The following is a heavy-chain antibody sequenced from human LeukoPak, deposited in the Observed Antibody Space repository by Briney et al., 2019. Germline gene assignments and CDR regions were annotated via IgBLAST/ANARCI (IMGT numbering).Heavy chain of an antibody. J-gene: IGHJ4*02. D-gene: IGHD2/OR15-2a*01. CDR2: ISSSGSTK. V-gene: IGHV3-48*01. Sequence: PGGSLRLSCGASGITFSSYSMNWVRQAPGKGLEWVSYISSSGSTKYYADSVKGRFTISRDNARNSLYLQMNSPRAEDTAVYFCARGGLSIMGYWGQGTLVTVSS. CDR1: GITFSSYS. CDR3: ARGGLSIMGY.